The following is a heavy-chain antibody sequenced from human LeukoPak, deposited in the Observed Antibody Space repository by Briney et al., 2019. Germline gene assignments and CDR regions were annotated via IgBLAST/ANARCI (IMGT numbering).Heavy chain of an antibody. CDR2: ISVSDGST. V-gene: IGHV3-23*01. CDR3: ARAMPSSTYYFDS. D-gene: IGHD2-2*01. J-gene: IGHJ4*02. CDR1: GFTFRHFA. Sequence: PGGSLKLSCAASGFTFRHFAMNWVRQAPGKGLEWVSVISVSDGSTYYADSVRGRFTISRDNSKNTLLLQLNGLRAEDTAIYYCARAMPSSTYYFDSWGQGTLVTVSS.